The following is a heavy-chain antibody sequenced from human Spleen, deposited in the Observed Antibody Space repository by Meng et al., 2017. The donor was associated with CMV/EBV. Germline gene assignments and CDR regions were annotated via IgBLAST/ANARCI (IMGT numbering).Heavy chain of an antibody. CDR3: ARAGAAVTTNFDF. CDR1: GYTFTSYA. CDR2: INAGNGNT. V-gene: IGHV1-3*01. Sequence: QVQLVQSGAEVKKPGASVKVSCKASGYTFTSYAMHWVRQAPGQRLEWMGWINAGNGNTKYSQKFQGRVTITRDTSASTAYMEMRSLRSDDSAMYYCARAGAAVTTNFDFWGQGTLVTVSS. D-gene: IGHD4-17*01. J-gene: IGHJ4*02.